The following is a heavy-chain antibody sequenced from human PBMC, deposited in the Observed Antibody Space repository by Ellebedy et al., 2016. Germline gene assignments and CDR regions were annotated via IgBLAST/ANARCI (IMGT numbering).Heavy chain of an antibody. J-gene: IGHJ4*02. CDR3: AKGSGWLCDY. V-gene: IGHV3-9*01. CDR2: ISWNSGSI. D-gene: IGHD2-21*01. CDR1: GFTFDDYA. Sequence: GGSLRLSCAASGFTFDDYAMHWVRQAPGKGLEWVSGISWNSGSIGYADSVKGRFTISRDNARNSLYLQMNSLRAEDTAMYYCAKGSGWLCDYWGQGILVTVSS.